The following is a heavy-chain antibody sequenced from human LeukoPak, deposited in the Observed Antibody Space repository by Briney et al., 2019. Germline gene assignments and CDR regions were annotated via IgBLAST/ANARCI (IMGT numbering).Heavy chain of an antibody. CDR2: IYYSGST. Sequence: PSETVSLTCTVSGGSISSSSYYWGWIRQPPGKGLEWIGSIYYSGSTYYNPSLKSRVTISVDTSKNQFSLKLSSVTAADTAVYYCARDLEGCYDYWGQGTLVTVSS. V-gene: IGHV4-39*07. CDR1: GGSISSSSYY. J-gene: IGHJ4*02. D-gene: IGHD2-15*01. CDR3: ARDLEGCYDY.